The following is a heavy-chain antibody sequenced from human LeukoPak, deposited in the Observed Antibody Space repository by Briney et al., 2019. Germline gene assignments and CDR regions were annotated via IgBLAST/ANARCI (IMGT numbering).Heavy chain of an antibody. J-gene: IGHJ4*02. Sequence: TGGSLRLSCAASGFTFDDYGMSWVRQAPGKGLEWVYGINWNGGSTGYADSVKGRFTISRDNAKNSLYLQMNSLRAEDTALYYCARFSVGAIEGGYFDYWGQGTLVTVSS. V-gene: IGHV3-20*04. CDR1: GFTFDDYG. D-gene: IGHD1-26*01. CDR2: INWNGGST. CDR3: ARFSVGAIEGGYFDY.